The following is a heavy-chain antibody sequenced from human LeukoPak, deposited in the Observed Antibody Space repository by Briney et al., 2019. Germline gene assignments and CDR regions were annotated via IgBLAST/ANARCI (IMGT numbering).Heavy chain of an antibody. J-gene: IGHJ6*03. D-gene: IGHD6-13*01. V-gene: IGHV1-24*01. CDR2: FDPEDGET. Sequence: ASVKASCKVSGYTLAELSMHWVRQAPGKGLEWMGGFDPEDGETIYAQKFQGRVTMTEDTSTDTAYMELSSLRSEDTAVYYCARAGRAAAGIEYYYYYYYMDVWGKGTTVTVSS. CDR3: ARAGRAAAGIEYYYYYYYMDV. CDR1: GYTLAELS.